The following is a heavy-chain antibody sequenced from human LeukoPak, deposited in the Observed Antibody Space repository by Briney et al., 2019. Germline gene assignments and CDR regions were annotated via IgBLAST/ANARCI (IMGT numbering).Heavy chain of an antibody. D-gene: IGHD2-2*01. CDR2: INHSGST. V-gene: IGHV4-34*01. CDR3: ASFCSSTSCFGDY. CDR1: GGSFTGYY. J-gene: IGHJ4*02. Sequence: SETLSLTCAVYGGSFTGYYWSWIRQPPGKGLEWIGAINHSGSTNYNPSLKSRLTISVDTSKNQLSLKLSSVPAADTAVYYCASFCSSTSCFGDYWGQGTLVTVSS.